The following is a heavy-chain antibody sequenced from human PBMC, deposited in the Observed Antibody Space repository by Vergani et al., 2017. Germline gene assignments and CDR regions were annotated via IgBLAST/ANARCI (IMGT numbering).Heavy chain of an antibody. V-gene: IGHV3-30*03. Sequence: QVHLVESGGGVVQPGRSLRPPCVVSGFTSIYYGMHWVRQPPAKGLEWVAVISYDGTQKYYADSVKGRFTISRDNSKSTLYLQMNSLRTEDTAVYYCATKSCGTPGCQIGYFREWGQGTLVTVSS. CDR3: ATKSCGTPGCQIGYFRE. D-gene: IGHD1-1*01. J-gene: IGHJ1*01. CDR2: ISYDGTQK. CDR1: GFTSIYYG.